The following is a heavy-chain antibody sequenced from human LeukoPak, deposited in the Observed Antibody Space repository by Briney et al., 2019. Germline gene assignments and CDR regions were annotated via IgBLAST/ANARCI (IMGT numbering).Heavy chain of an antibody. V-gene: IGHV4-59*12. CDR1: GGSISSYY. CDR3: ASPSGTYVDTAMADAFDI. Sequence: PSETLSLTCTVSGGSISSYYWSWIRQPPGKGLEWIGYIYYSGSTNYNPSLKSRVTISVDTSKNQFSLKLSSVTAADTAVYYCASPSGTYVDTAMADAFDIWGQGTMVTVSS. J-gene: IGHJ3*02. D-gene: IGHD5-18*01. CDR2: IYYSGST.